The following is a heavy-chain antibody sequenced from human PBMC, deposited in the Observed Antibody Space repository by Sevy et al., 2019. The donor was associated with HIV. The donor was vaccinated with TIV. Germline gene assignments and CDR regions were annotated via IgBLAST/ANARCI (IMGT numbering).Heavy chain of an antibody. J-gene: IGHJ3*02. D-gene: IGHD2-15*01. CDR2: VSWNSASI. CDR1: GFTFDDYA. Sequence: SLRLSCAASGFTFDDYAMHWVRQAPGKGLEWVSGVSWNSASIGYAGSVRGRFTISRDNAKNSLSLQMNSLTSEDTAFYYCTKDLGVTLVPGYCYDGTCWPRDGFDIWGHGTMVTVSS. CDR3: TKDLGVTLVPGYCYDGTCWPRDGFDI. V-gene: IGHV3-9*01.